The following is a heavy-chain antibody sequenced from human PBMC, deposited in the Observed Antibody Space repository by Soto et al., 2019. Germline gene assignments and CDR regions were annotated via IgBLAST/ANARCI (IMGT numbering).Heavy chain of an antibody. Sequence: QVQLQQWGAGLLKPSETLSLTCAVYGGSFSGYYWTWIRQPPGKGLEWIGEINHSGSTNYNPTLKIPVTLPVATSKYHFSLKLSSVTAADTCVYYCASLPQKGLRVYRNRVHYWGPGTLVTVFS. CDR1: GGSFSGYY. V-gene: IGHV4-34*01. CDR2: INHSGST. CDR3: ASLPQKGLRVYRNRVHY. D-gene: IGHD5-18*01. J-gene: IGHJ4*01.